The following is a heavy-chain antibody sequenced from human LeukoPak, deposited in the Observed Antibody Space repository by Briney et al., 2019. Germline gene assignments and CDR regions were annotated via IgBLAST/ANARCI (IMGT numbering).Heavy chain of an antibody. CDR1: GGSISSGGYS. CDR2: IYHSGST. CDR3: ARDSATGWYGSGSSNPYYFDY. D-gene: IGHD3-10*01. Sequence: PSETLSLTCAVSGGSISSGGYSWSWIRQPPGKGLEWIGYIYHSGSTYYNPSLKSRVTISVDRSKNQFSLKLSSVTAADTAVYYCARDSATGWYGSGSSNPYYFDYWGQGTLVTVSS. J-gene: IGHJ4*02. V-gene: IGHV4-30-2*01.